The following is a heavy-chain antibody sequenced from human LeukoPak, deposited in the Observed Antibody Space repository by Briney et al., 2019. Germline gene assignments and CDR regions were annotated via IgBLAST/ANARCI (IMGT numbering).Heavy chain of an antibody. V-gene: IGHV3-21*01. J-gene: IGHJ4*02. CDR3: ARDPLRYLRVGHYDY. CDR2: IDYDSSHI. D-gene: IGHD3-9*01. CDR1: GFTLSNSA. Sequence: GGSLRLSCAASGFTLSNSAMNWVRQVPGKGLEWVSSIDYDSSHIYYAASVRGRFTISGDNARNSVYLQMNSLRVEDTAVYYCARDPLRYLRVGHYDYWGQGTLVAVSS.